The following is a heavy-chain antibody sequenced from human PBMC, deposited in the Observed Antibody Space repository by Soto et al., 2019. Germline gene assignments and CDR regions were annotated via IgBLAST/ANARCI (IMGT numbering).Heavy chain of an antibody. CDR1: GFTFTSSA. D-gene: IGHD3-22*01. J-gene: IGHJ4*02. V-gene: IGHV1-58*01. CDR2: IVVGSGNT. CDR3: AAGSYYYDSSGYPYYFDY. Sequence: SVTFSCTASGFTFTSSAVQWVRQARGQRLEWIGWIVVGSGNTNYAQKFQERVTITRDMSTSTAYMELSSLRSEDTAVYYCAAGSYYYDSSGYPYYFDYWGQGIPVTVAS.